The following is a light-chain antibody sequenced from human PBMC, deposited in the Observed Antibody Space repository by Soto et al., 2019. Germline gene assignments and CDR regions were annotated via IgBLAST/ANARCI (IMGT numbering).Light chain of an antibody. V-gene: IGLV1-40*01. CDR2: ANI. CDR3: QSYDSRLTAYV. Sequence: QSALTQPPSVSGAPGQRVTISCTGSSSNIGAGYDVHWYQHLPGTAPKLLIYANINRPSGVPDRFSGSNSGTSASLAITGLQAEDEADYFCQSYDSRLTAYVFGTGTKLTVL. J-gene: IGLJ1*01. CDR1: SSNIGAGYD.